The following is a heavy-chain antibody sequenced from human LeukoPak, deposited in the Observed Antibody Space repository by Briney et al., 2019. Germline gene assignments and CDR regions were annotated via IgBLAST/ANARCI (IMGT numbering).Heavy chain of an antibody. Sequence: GESLKISCKGSGYNFSNYWVGWVRQMPGKGLEWMGIIWPGDSDARYNPSFRGQVTMSVDKSISTAYLQWSSLKASDTAIYYCARQYYDVLTGFYIHFDYWGQGTLVTVSS. J-gene: IGHJ4*02. V-gene: IGHV5-51*01. CDR2: IWPGDSDA. CDR1: GYNFSNYW. CDR3: ARQYYDVLTGFYIHFDY. D-gene: IGHD3-9*01.